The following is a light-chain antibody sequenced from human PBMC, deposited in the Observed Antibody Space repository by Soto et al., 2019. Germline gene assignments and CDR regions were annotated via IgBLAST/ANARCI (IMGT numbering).Light chain of an antibody. CDR2: TAS. CDR3: QEHNSYHVT. Sequence: DIPLTQSPSFLSASVGDRVTITCRASQGISSYLAWYQQKPGKASNLLIYTASTLQSGVPSSFSGSGSGTEFTLTISSLQPEDFATYYCQEHNSYHVTFGGGTKVEIK. CDR1: QGISSY. V-gene: IGKV1-9*01. J-gene: IGKJ4*01.